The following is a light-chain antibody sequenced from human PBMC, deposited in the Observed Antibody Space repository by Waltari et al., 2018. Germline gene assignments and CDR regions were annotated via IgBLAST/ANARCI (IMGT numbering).Light chain of an antibody. CDR2: ETS. CDR1: QNIRKY. Sequence: EIVLTQSPGPLALSPGESATLSCRASQNIRKYLVWYQQKPGQAPRLLMYETSSRATGIPDRFSGSGSGTDFSLTISRLEPEDFAVYYCQNYERLPATFGQGTKVEIK. CDR3: QNYERLPAT. V-gene: IGKV3-20*01. J-gene: IGKJ1*01.